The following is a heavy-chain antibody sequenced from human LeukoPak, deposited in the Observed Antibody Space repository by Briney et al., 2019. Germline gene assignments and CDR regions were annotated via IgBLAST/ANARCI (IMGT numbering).Heavy chain of an antibody. CDR2: IYYSGST. CDR1: GGSISSYY. Sequence: SGTLSLTCTVSGGSISSYYWSWIRQPPGKGLEWIGYIYYSGSTNYNPSLKSRVTISVDTSKNQFSLKLSSVTAADTAVYYCARDKAAMGPFDYWGQGTLVTVSS. CDR3: ARDKAAMGPFDY. J-gene: IGHJ4*02. V-gene: IGHV4-59*01. D-gene: IGHD5-18*01.